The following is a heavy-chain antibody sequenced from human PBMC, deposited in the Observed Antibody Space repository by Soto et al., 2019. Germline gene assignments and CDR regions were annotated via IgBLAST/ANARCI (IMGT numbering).Heavy chain of an antibody. CDR3: ARGLFSGYSFDY. Sequence: SETLSLTCAVYGGSFSGYYWGWIRQPPGKGLEWIGEINHSGSTNYNPSLKSRVTISVDTSKNQFSLKLSSVTAADTAVYYCARGLFSGYSFDYWGQGTLVTVSS. D-gene: IGHD3-22*01. V-gene: IGHV4-34*01. J-gene: IGHJ4*02. CDR1: GGSFSGYY. CDR2: INHSGST.